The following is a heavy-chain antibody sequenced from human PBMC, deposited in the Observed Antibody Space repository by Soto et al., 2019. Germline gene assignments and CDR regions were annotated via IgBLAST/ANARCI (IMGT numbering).Heavy chain of an antibody. CDR1: GGSISSYY. Sequence: KPXETLSLTCTVSGGSISSYYWSWIRQPPGKGLEWIGYIYYSGSTNYNPSLKSRVTISVDTSKNQFSLKLSSVTAADTAVYYCAKGSRRNYYDSSLWFDPWGQGTLVTVS. J-gene: IGHJ5*02. D-gene: IGHD3-22*01. CDR2: IYYSGST. V-gene: IGHV4-59*01. CDR3: AKGSRRNYYDSSLWFDP.